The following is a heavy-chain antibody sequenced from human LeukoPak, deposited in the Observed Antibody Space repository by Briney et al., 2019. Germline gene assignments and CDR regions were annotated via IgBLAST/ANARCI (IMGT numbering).Heavy chain of an antibody. CDR3: AKPAGGG. CDR2: IIHTGGVT. D-gene: IGHD1-26*01. J-gene: IGHJ4*02. Sequence: GGSLRLSCAASGFTFSSYAMSWVRQAPGKGLESVSIIIHTGGVTSYADSVRGRFAISRDNSKNTLYLQMNSLKVEDTAVYYCAKPAGGGWGQGTLVTVSS. V-gene: IGHV3-23*01. CDR1: GFTFSSYA.